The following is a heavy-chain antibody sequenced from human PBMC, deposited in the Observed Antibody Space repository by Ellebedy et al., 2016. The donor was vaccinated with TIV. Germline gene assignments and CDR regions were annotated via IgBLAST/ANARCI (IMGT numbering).Heavy chain of an antibody. CDR3: AKDIAGDFERGGYYYGMDV. Sequence: PGGSLRLSCAASGFTFDDYAMHWVRQAPGKGLEWVSGISWNSGYKHYGDSVKGRFTISRDSATNSLHLQMNSLRAEDTALYYCAKDIAGDFERGGYYYGMDVWGLGTTVTVSS. CDR2: ISWNSGYK. J-gene: IGHJ6*02. D-gene: IGHD3-9*01. V-gene: IGHV3-9*01. CDR1: GFTFDDYA.